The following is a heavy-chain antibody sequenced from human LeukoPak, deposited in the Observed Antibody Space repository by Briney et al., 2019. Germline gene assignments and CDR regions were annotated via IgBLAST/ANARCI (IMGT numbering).Heavy chain of an antibody. D-gene: IGHD2-2*01. Sequence: GGSLRLSCAASGFTFSSYAMHWVRQAPGKGLEWVAFISYDGSNKYYADSVKGRFTISRDNSKNTLYLQMSSLRAEDTAVYSCAKDLLREYQLLFTYGMDVWGQGTTVTVSS. CDR2: ISYDGSNK. J-gene: IGHJ6*02. CDR3: AKDLLREYQLLFTYGMDV. CDR1: GFTFSSYA. V-gene: IGHV3-30*04.